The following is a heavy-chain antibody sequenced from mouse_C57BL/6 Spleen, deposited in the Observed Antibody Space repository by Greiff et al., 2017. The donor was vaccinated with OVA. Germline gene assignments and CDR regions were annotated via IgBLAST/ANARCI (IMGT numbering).Heavy chain of an antibody. J-gene: IGHJ2*01. CDR1: GYTFTDYY. V-gene: IGHV1-26*01. D-gene: IGHD3-2*02. CDR2: INPNNGGT. CDR3: AKTAQATNFDY. Sequence: EVQLQQSGPELVKPGASVKISCKASGYTFTDYYMNWVKQSHGKSLEWIGDINPNNGGTSYNQKFKGKATLTVDKSSSTAYMELRSLTSEDSAVYYCAKTAQATNFDYWGQGTTLTVSS.